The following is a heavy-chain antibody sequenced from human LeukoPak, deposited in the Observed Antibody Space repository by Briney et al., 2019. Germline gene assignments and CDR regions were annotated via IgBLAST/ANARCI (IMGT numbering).Heavy chain of an antibody. CDR2: IIPILGTA. V-gene: IGHV1-69*13. CDR3: ARSIVVVPAAIVDAFDI. CDR1: GGTFSSYA. D-gene: IGHD2-2*01. J-gene: IGHJ3*02. Sequence: SVKVSCKASGGTFSSYAISWVRQAPGQGLEWMGGIIPILGTANYAQKFQGRVTITADESTSTAYMELSSLRSEDTAVYYCARSIVVVPAAIVDAFDIWGQGTMVTVSS.